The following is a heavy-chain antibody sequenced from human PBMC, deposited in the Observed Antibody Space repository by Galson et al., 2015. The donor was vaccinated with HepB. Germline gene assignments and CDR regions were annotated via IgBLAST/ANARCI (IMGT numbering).Heavy chain of an antibody. J-gene: IGHJ5*02. CDR1: GGSISSGGYY. D-gene: IGHD3/OR15-3a*01. Sequence: TLSLTCTVSGGSISSGGYYWSWIRQHPGKGLEWIGYIYYSGSTYYNPSLKSRVTISVDTSKNQFSLKLSSVTAADTAVYYCARVSWRWTPSFGLEPWGQGTLVTVSS. CDR2: IYYSGST. V-gene: IGHV4-31*03. CDR3: ARVSWRWTPSFGLEP.